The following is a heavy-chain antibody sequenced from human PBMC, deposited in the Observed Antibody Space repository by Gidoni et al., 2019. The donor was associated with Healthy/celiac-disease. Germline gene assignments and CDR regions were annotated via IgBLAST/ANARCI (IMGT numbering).Heavy chain of an antibody. V-gene: IGHV3-23*04. CDR1: GLTFSSYA. Sequence: EVQLVESGGGLVQPGGSLRLSCAASGLTFSSYAMSWVRQAPGKGLEGVSAISGSGGSTYYADSVKCRFTISRDNSKNTLYLQMNSLRAEDTAVYYCAKVSGGSYFPGPLDYWGQGTLVTVSS. CDR3: AKVSGGSYFPGPLDY. J-gene: IGHJ4*02. D-gene: IGHD1-26*01. CDR2: ISGSGGST.